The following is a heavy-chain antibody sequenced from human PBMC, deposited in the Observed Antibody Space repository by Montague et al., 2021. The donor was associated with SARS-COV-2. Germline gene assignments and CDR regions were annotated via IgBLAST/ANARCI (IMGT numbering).Heavy chain of an antibody. Sequence: SLSLSCSASGFTFSSYAMHWVRQAPGKGLEWVAVISYDGSNKYYADSVKGRFTISRDNSKNTLYLQMNSLRAEDTAVYYCARVIVVGYYGMDVWGQGTTVTVSS. CDR2: ISYDGSNK. V-gene: IGHV3-30-3*01. CDR1: GFTFSSYA. CDR3: ARVIVVGYYGMDV. D-gene: IGHD3-22*01. J-gene: IGHJ6*02.